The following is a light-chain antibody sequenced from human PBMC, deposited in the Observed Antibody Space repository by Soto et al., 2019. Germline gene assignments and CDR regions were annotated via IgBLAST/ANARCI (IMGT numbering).Light chain of an antibody. J-gene: IGKJ4*01. CDR1: QSIRSE. CDR2: KAS. Sequence: DIQMTQSPSSLSASVGDRVTITCRASQSIRSELAWYQQKPGKAPKVLIYKASNLESGVPSRFSGSGSGTEFTLTVSSLQPDDFATYYCLQYDNYPLIFGGGTKVDI. CDR3: LQYDNYPLI. V-gene: IGKV1-5*03.